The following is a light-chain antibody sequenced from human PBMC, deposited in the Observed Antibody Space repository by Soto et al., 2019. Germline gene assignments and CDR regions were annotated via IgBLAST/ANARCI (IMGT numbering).Light chain of an antibody. J-gene: IGLJ2*01. V-gene: IGLV2-8*01. CDR2: EVS. Sequence: QSVLTQPPSASGSPGQSVTISCTGTSSDVGANDYVSWYQQHPGKAPKIMIYEVSKRPSGAPDRFSGSKSGNTASLTVSGLQAEDEADYYCSTYVGSKIIFGGGTQLTVL. CDR3: STYVGSKII. CDR1: SSDVGANDY.